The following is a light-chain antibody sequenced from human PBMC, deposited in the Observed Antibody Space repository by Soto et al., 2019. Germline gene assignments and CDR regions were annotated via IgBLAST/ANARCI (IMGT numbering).Light chain of an antibody. CDR2: DAS. Sequence: ELVLTQSPGTLSLSPGARATLSCRASQSVSNVYLAWYQQKPGQAPRLLIYDASNRATGIPDSFSGSVSGTDFTLTSSSLEPEDFAVYYCQQSGSSPRTFGQGTKLEIK. J-gene: IGKJ2*01. CDR3: QQSGSSPRT. CDR1: QSVSNVY. V-gene: IGKV3-20*01.